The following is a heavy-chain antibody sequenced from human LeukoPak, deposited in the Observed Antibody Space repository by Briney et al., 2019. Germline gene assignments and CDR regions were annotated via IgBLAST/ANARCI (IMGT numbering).Heavy chain of an antibody. D-gene: IGHD6-19*01. Sequence: SVKVSCKASGGTFSSYAISWVRQAPGQGLEWMGGIIPIFGTANYAQKFQGRVTITADESTSTAYMELSSLRSEDTAVYYCARGGAWLETTQVSDYWGQGTLVTVSS. CDR3: ARGGAWLETTQVSDY. CDR2: IIPIFGTA. J-gene: IGHJ4*02. CDR1: GGTFSSYA. V-gene: IGHV1-69*13.